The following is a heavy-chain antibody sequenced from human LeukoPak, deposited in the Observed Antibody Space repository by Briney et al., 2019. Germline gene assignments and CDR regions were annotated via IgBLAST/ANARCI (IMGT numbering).Heavy chain of an antibody. V-gene: IGHV3-23*01. CDR3: AKTALRYSSGY. J-gene: IGHJ4*02. Sequence: GGSLRLSCAASGFTFSIYAMNWVRQAPGKGLEWVSGISGSGGSTYYADSVKGRFTISRDNSKNTLYLQMNSLRAEDTAVYYCAKTALRYSSGYWGQGTLVTVSS. D-gene: IGHD6-19*01. CDR2: ISGSGGST. CDR1: GFTFSIYA.